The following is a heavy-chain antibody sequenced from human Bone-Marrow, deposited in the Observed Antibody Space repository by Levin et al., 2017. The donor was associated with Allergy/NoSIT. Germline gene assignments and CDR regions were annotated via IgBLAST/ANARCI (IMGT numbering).Heavy chain of an antibody. J-gene: IGHJ4*02. V-gene: IGHV1-2*02. CDR2: INPKSGGT. CDR1: GYTLTAYY. D-gene: IGHD3-10*01. CDR3: ARDQASDGSGSPDY. Sequence: GESLKISCKASGYTLTAYYIHWVRQAPGQGLEWMGWINPKSGGTKYAQKFQGRVTMTRDTSISTVYMEVSRLKADDTAVYYCARDQASDGSGSPDYWGQGTLVTVSA.